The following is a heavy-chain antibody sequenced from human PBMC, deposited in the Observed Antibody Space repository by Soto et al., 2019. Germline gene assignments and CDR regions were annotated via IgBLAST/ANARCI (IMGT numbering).Heavy chain of an antibody. CDR3: ARQRGYFDWLRAFDI. V-gene: IGHV3-30*03. D-gene: IGHD3-9*01. CDR1: GFTFSSYG. Sequence: GGSLRLSCAASGFTFSSYGMHWVRQAPGKRLEWVAVISYDGSNKYYADSVKGRFTISRDDSKNTLYLQMNSLRAEDTAVYYCARQRGYFDWLRAFDIWGQGTMVTVSS. CDR2: ISYDGSNK. J-gene: IGHJ3*02.